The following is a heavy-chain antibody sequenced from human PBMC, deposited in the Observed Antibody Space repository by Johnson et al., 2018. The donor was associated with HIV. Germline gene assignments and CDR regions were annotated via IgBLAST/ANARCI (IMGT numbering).Heavy chain of an antibody. D-gene: IGHD3-3*01. Sequence: EQLVESGGGLVKPGGSLRLSCATSGFIFDDYAMGWVRQVPGKGLEWVSGINWNGGSTAYADSVKGRFTISRDNAKNSLYLQMNSLRAEDTAVYYCARRPITIFGVAFGAFDIWGQGTMVTVSS. CDR3: ARRPITIFGVAFGAFDI. CDR2: INWNGGST. J-gene: IGHJ3*02. CDR1: GFIFDDYA. V-gene: IGHV3-20*04.